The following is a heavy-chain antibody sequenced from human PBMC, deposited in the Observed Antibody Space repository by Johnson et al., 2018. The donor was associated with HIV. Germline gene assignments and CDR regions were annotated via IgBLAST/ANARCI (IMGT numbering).Heavy chain of an antibody. Sequence: QEQLVESGGGVVQPGRSLRLSCAASGFTFSSYAMHWVRQAPGKGLEWVAVIYSGGSTYYADSVKGRFSISRDNSKNTLYFQMNSLRVEDTAVYFCARGTGGDCAFDIWGQGTMVPVSS. D-gene: IGHD3-16*01. J-gene: IGHJ3*02. CDR1: GFTFSSYA. CDR3: ARGTGGDCAFDI. V-gene: IGHV3-30*14. CDR2: IYSGGST.